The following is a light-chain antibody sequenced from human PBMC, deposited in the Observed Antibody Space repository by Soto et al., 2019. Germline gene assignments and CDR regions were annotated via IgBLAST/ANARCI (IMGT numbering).Light chain of an antibody. CDR3: KSYAGSNTYV. Sequence: VLTQPPSASRSPGQSVTISCTGTKSDIGVYDFVSWYQHHPGKAPRLIIYEVVQRPSGVPDRFSGSKSGNTASLTVSGLQAADEADYFCKSYAGSNTYVFGSGTKVTVL. J-gene: IGLJ1*01. V-gene: IGLV2-8*01. CDR1: KSDIGVYDF. CDR2: EVV.